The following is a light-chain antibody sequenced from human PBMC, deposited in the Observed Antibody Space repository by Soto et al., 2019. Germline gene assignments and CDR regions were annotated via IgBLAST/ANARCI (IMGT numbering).Light chain of an antibody. CDR2: DNN. Sequence: QSVLTQPPSVSAAPGQKVTISCSGSSSNIVNNYVSWYQQLPGTAPKLLMYDNNNRPSGIPDRFSGSKSGTSATLGITGLQTGDEADYYCGTWDSSLSAGVFGGGTKLTVL. V-gene: IGLV1-51*01. CDR1: SSNIVNNY. CDR3: GTWDSSLSAGV. J-gene: IGLJ2*01.